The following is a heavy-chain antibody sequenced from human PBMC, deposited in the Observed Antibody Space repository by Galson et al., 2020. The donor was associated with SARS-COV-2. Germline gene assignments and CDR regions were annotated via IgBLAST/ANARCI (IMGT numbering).Heavy chain of an antibody. CDR1: GFILRTYG. V-gene: IGHV3-30*18. CDR2: ISFSGEKT. D-gene: IGHD5-18*01. CDR3: ANLGINTVYSMSWHSECFDS. J-gene: IGHJ3*02. Sequence: QIGESLKISCGASGFILRTYGMQWVRQAPGKGLEWVAAISFSGEKTSYIDSVQGRFTISRDNSKNTLFLQMDSLKPDDTALYYCANLGINTVYSMSWHSECFDSWGQGTVVTVAS.